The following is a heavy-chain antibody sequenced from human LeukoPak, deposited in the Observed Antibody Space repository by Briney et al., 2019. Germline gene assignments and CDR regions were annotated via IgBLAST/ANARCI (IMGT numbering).Heavy chain of an antibody. D-gene: IGHD3-3*01. CDR1: GFTFSDLY. V-gene: IGHV3-72*01. J-gene: IGHJ4*02. CDR3: AGAMEY. Sequence: PGGSLILSCAASGFTFSDLYMDWVRQAPGKGLEWVGRSRIKSNSYTTEYAASVKGRFTVSRDDSKNSLYLQMNSLKTEDTAVYYCAGAMEYWGQGTLVTVSS. CDR2: SRIKSNSYTT.